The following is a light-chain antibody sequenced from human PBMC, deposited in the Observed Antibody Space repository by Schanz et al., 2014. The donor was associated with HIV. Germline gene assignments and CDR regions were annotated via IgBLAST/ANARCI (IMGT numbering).Light chain of an antibody. V-gene: IGLV2-11*01. J-gene: IGLJ3*02. CDR3: SSYTSVATLV. Sequence: QSALTQPRSVSGSPGQSVTISCTGTSSDVGAYNYVSWYQQHPGKAPKFMIYDVNKRPSGVPDRFSGSRSGYTASLTISGLQAEDEAEYYCSSYTSVATLVFGGGTKLTVL. CDR2: DVN. CDR1: SSDVGAYNY.